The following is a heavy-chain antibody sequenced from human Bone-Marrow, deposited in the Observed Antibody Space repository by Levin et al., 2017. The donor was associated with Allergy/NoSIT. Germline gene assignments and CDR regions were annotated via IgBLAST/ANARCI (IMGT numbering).Heavy chain of an antibody. V-gene: IGHV6-1*01. Sequence: SQTLSLTCAVSGDSVSTSSATWNWIRQSPSRGLEWLGRAYHKSEWNIDYAMSVKGRITITPDTSKNQFSLHLNSVTPEDTGVYYCARERGEDSTTWYETFDYWGQGTQVTVSS. D-gene: IGHD3-16*01. CDR2: AYHKSEWNI. J-gene: IGHJ4*02. CDR1: GDSVSTSSAT. CDR3: ARERGEDSTTWYETFDY.